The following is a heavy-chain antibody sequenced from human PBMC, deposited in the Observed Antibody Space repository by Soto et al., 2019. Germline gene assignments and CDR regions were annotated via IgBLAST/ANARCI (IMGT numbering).Heavy chain of an antibody. V-gene: IGHV3-30*18. CDR2: ISYDGSNK. D-gene: IGHD1-26*01. CDR3: AKDRREPEPYYFDY. Sequence: QVHLVESGGGVVQPVRSLRLSCAASGFTFSSYGMHWVRQAPGKGLEWVAVISYDGSNKDYADSVKGRFTISRDNSKNTLYLQMNSLRAEDTAVYYCAKDRREPEPYYFDYWGQGTLVTVSS. CDR1: GFTFSSYG. J-gene: IGHJ4*02.